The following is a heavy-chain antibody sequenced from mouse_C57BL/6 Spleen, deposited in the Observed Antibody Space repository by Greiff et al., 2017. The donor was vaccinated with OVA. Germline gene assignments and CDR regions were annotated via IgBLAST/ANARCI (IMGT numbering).Heavy chain of an antibody. J-gene: IGHJ2*01. CDR3: ARMGLRPFDY. CDR1: GFTFSDYG. CDR2: ISSGSSTI. D-gene: IGHD2-4*01. V-gene: IGHV5-17*01. Sequence: EVKLVESGGGLVKPGGSLKLSCAASGFTFSDYGMHWVRQAPEKGLEWVAYISSGSSTIYYADTVKGRFTISRDNATNTLFLQMTSLRSEDTAMYYCARMGLRPFDYWGQGTTLTVSS.